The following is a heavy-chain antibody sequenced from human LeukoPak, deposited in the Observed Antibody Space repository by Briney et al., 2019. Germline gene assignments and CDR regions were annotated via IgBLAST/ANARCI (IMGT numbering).Heavy chain of an antibody. J-gene: IGHJ4*02. CDR2: IYGGGST. D-gene: IGHD4-23*01. CDR3: ARRGDGGRSFDY. Sequence: GGSLRLSCAASGFTVSSSYMNWVRQAPGKGLEWVSLIYGGGSTYYADSVKGRSTISRDNSKNTLYLQMNSLRAEDTAVYYCARRGDGGRSFDYWGQGTLVTVSS. V-gene: IGHV3-53*01. CDR1: GFTVSSSY.